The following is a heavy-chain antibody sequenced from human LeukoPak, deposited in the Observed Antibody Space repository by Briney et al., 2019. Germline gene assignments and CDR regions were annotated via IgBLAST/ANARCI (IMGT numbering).Heavy chain of an antibody. V-gene: IGHV3-30*03. CDR1: GFTFSSYG. D-gene: IGHD5-12*01. CDR2: ISYDGSNK. J-gene: IGHJ1*01. CDR3: ARIPIVTITSGGY. Sequence: GRSLRLSCAASGFTFSSYGMHWVRQAPGKGLEWVAVISYDGSNKYYADSVKGRFTISRDNSKNTLYLQMNSLRAEDTAVYYCARIPIVTITSGGYWGQGTLVTVSS.